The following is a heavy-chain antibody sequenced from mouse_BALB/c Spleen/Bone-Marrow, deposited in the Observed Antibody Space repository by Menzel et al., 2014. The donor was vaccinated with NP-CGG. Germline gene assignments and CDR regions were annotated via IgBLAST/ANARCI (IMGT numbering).Heavy chain of an antibody. J-gene: IGHJ1*01. Sequence: EVKLMESGGGLVQPGGSRKLSCAASGFTFSSFGMHWVRQAPEKGLEWVAYISSGSSTIYYEDTVKGGFTISRDNPKNTLFLQMTSLSSEYTAMYYCAISWEYFDVWGSQTTVTVSS. CDR2: ISSGSSTI. D-gene: IGHD4-1*01. V-gene: IGHV5-17*02. CDR3: AISWEYFDV. CDR1: GFTFSSFG.